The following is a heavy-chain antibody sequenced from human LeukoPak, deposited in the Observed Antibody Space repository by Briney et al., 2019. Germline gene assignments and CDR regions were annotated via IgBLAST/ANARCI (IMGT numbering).Heavy chain of an antibody. CDR2: IYYSGST. J-gene: IGHJ4*02. V-gene: IGHV4-59*01. CDR3: AKVWVGQKGGL. CDR1: GGSISSYY. Sequence: SETLSLTCTVSGGSISSYYWSWIRQPPGKGLEWIGYIYYSGSTNYNPSLKSRVTISVDTSKNQFSLKLSSVTAADTAVYYCAKVWVGQKGGLWDQGTLVTVSS. D-gene: IGHD3-16*01.